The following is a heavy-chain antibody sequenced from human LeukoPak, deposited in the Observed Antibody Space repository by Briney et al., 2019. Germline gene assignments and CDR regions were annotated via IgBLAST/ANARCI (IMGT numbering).Heavy chain of an antibody. CDR1: GYTFTGYY. V-gene: IGHV1-2*02. CDR2: INPNSGGT. Sequence: GASVKVSCKASGYTFTGYYMHWVRQAPGQGLEWMGWINPNSGGTNYAQKFQGRVTMTRDTSISTAYMELSRLRSDDTAVYYCARYYYDSSRRYLDAFDIWGQGTMVTVSS. J-gene: IGHJ3*02. D-gene: IGHD3-22*01. CDR3: ARYYYDSSRRYLDAFDI.